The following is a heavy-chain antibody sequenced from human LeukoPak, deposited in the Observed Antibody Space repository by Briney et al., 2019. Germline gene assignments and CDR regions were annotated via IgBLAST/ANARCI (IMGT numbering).Heavy chain of an antibody. CDR1: GFTFSSYG. J-gene: IGHJ5*02. D-gene: IGHD6-13*01. CDR3: AKDGAYSSSWYISNWFDP. CDR2: ISYDGSNK. V-gene: IGHV3-30*18. Sequence: HPGGSLRLSCAASGFTFSSYGMHWVRQAPGKGLEWVAVISYDGSNKYYADSVKGRFTISRDNSKNTLYLQMNSLRAEDTAVYYCAKDGAYSSSWYISNWFDPWGQGTLVTVSS.